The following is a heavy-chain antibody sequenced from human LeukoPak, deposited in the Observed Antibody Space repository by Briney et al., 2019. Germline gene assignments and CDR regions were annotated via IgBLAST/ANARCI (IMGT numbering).Heavy chain of an antibody. CDR3: ARGVYDSSGYLNFDY. CDR2: IYYSGST. Sequence: SETLSLTCTVSGGSISSSSYYWGWIRQPPGKGLEWIGSIYYSGSTYYNPSLKSRVTISVDTSKNQFSLKLSSVTAADTAVYYCARGVYDSSGYLNFDYWGQGTLVTVSS. J-gene: IGHJ4*02. D-gene: IGHD3-22*01. V-gene: IGHV4-39*07. CDR1: GGSISSSSYY.